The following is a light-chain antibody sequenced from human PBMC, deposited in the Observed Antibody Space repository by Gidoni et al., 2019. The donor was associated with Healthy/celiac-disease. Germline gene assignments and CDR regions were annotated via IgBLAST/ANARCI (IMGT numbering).Light chain of an antibody. Sequence: DIQMHQSPSSLSASVGDRVTITCRASQSISSYLNWYHQKPGKAPKLLIYAASSVQSGVPSRFSGSGSGTDFTLTISSLQPEDFATYYCQQSYSTPLTFGGGTKVEIK. CDR2: AAS. CDR3: QQSYSTPLT. J-gene: IGKJ4*01. V-gene: IGKV1-39*01. CDR1: QSISSY.